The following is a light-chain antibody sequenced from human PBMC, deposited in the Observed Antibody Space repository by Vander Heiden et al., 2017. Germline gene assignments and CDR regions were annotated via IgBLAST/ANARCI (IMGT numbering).Light chain of an antibody. V-gene: IGKV1-8*01. CDR3: QRYNSYPQT. Sequence: AIRMTQSPSSFSASTGDRVTITCRASQGISSYLAWYQQKPGKAPKLLIYAASTLQSGVPSRFSGSGSGTDFTLTSSCLQSEDFTTYYCQRYNSYPQTFGQGTKVEIK. CDR2: AAS. CDR1: QGISSY. J-gene: IGKJ1*01.